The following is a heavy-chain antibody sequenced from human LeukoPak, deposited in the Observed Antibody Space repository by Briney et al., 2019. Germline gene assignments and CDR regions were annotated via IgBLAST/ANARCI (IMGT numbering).Heavy chain of an antibody. CDR1: GGSFSGYY. CDR2: INHSGST. CDR3: ARGTSMSIGEDIVVVPAAMYSDY. D-gene: IGHD2-2*01. Sequence: MPSETLSLTCAVYGGSFSGYYWSWIRQPPGKGLEWIGEINHSGSTNYNPSLKSRVTISVDTSKNQFSLKLSSVTAADTAVYYCARGTSMSIGEDIVVVPAAMYSDYWGQGTLVTVPS. V-gene: IGHV4-34*01. J-gene: IGHJ4*02.